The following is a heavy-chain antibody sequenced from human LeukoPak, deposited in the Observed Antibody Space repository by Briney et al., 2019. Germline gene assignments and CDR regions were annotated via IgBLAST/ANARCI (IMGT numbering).Heavy chain of an antibody. V-gene: IGHV3-48*04. Sequence: GGSLRLSCEVSGFTFSDYTLTWFRQAPGKGLKGFSYISIRSSTIYYADSVKGRFTISRDNTKNSLYLQMNSLRAEDTAVYYCARIPSGYTLGYGYYYYYMDVWGKGATVTVSS. CDR1: GFTFSDYT. CDR2: ISIRSSTI. J-gene: IGHJ6*03. D-gene: IGHD5-18*01. CDR3: ARIPSGYTLGYGYYYYYMDV.